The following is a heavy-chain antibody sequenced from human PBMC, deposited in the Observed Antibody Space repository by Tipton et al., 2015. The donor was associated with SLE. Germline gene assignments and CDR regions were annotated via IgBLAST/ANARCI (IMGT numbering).Heavy chain of an antibody. CDR2: IHYSGRT. Sequence: GLVKPSQILSLTCSVSGGSVTSRSYHWSWIRQPPGKGLEWIGYIHYSGRTNYSPSLKSRVTISVDTSRSQLSLKLRSVTAADTAVYYCARGLKWELDGPWGQGTLVTVSS. V-gene: IGHV4-61*01. CDR3: ARGLKWELDGP. J-gene: IGHJ1*01. D-gene: IGHD1-26*01. CDR1: GGSVTSRSYH.